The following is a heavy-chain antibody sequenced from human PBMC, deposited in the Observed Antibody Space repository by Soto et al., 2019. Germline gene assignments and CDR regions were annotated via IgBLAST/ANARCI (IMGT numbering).Heavy chain of an antibody. CDR2: IYYSGST. Sequence: SETLSLTCTVSGGSISSGGYYWSWIRQRPGKGLEWIGYIYYSGSTYYNPSLKSRVTISVDTSKNQFSLKLSSVTAADTAVYYCARAPKMATMQYYFDYWGQGTLVTVSS. V-gene: IGHV4-31*03. CDR3: ARAPKMATMQYYFDY. J-gene: IGHJ4*02. CDR1: GGSISSGGYY. D-gene: IGHD5-12*01.